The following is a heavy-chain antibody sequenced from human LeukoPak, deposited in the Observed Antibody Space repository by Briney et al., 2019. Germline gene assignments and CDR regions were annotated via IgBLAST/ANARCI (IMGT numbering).Heavy chain of an antibody. J-gene: IGHJ5*02. Sequence: PGGSLRLSCAASGFTFSSYSMNWVRQAPGKGLEWVSYISSSSSTIYYADFVKGRFTISRDNAKNSLYLQMNSLRAEDTAVYYCARGALVSAAAQYNWFDPWGQGTLVTVSS. CDR3: ARGALVSAAAQYNWFDP. CDR2: ISSSSSTI. D-gene: IGHD6-13*01. V-gene: IGHV3-48*04. CDR1: GFTFSSYS.